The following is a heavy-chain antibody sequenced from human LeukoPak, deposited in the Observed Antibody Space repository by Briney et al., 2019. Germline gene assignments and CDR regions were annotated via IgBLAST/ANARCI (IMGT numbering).Heavy chain of an antibody. CDR1: GYPFTNYY. CDR3: ARASPQYDSSGWGARVDAFDI. Sequence: ASVKVSCKACGYPFTNYYMHWVRQAPGQGLEWMGIINPSGGSTSYAQKFQGRVTMTRDTSTSTVYMELYSLKSEDTAVYFCARASPQYDSSGWGARVDAFDIWGQGTMVTVSS. D-gene: IGHD3-22*01. V-gene: IGHV1-46*01. CDR2: INPSGGST. J-gene: IGHJ3*02.